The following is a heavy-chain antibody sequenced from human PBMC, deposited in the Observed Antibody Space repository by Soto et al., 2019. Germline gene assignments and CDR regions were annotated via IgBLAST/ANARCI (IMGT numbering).Heavy chain of an antibody. CDR1: GYTFTSYW. J-gene: IGHJ4*02. V-gene: IGHV5-51*01. CDR3: ACGPNDYVGGY. D-gene: IGHD4-17*01. CDR2: IYPGDSDT. Sequence: PGESPKISCKGSGYTFTSYWIAWVRQMPGKGLEWMGFIYPGDSDTRYSPSFQGQVSISADKSISTAYLQWSSLKASDTAMYYCACGPNDYVGGYWGQGTLVTVSS.